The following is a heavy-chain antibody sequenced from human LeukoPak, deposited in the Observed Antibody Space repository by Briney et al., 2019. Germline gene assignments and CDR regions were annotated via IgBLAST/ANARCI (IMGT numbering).Heavy chain of an antibody. CDR2: ISSSGTTI. J-gene: IGHJ5*02. CDR3: ARGGQSSGRFDP. CDR1: GFTFSDYY. Sequence: GGSLRLSCAASGFTFSDYYMSWIRQAPGKGLEWVSYISSSGTTIYYADSVRGRFTISRDNSKNTVHMQMNSLRVEDTAVYYCARGGQSSGRFDPWGQGTLVTVSS. V-gene: IGHV3-11*01. D-gene: IGHD2-15*01.